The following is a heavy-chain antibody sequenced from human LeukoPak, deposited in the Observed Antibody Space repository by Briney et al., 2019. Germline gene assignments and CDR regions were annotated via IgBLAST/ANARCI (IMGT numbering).Heavy chain of an antibody. CDR3: ARPWDCSSTSCYRESGAFDI. CDR2: IYPGDSDT. V-gene: IGHV5-51*01. D-gene: IGHD2-2*01. CDR1: GYSFTSYW. Sequence: GESLKISCKGSGYSFTSYWIGWVRQMPGKGLEWMGIIYPGDSDTRYSPSFQGQVTISADKSISTAYLQWSSLKASDTAMCYCARPWDCSSTSCYRESGAFDIWGQGTMVTVSS. J-gene: IGHJ3*02.